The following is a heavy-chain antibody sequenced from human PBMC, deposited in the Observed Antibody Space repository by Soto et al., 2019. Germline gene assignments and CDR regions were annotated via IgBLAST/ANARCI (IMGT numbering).Heavy chain of an antibody. D-gene: IGHD3-10*01. J-gene: IGHJ6*02. CDR1: GFTFSSYS. V-gene: IGHV3-48*04. Sequence: GGSLRLSCAASGFTFSSYSMNWVRQAPGKGLVWVSYISSSSSTIYYADSVKGRFTISRDNAKNSLYLQMNSLRAEDTAVYYCARAGGYYDYYYGMDVWGQGTTVTVSS. CDR2: ISSSSSTI. CDR3: ARAGGYYDYYYGMDV.